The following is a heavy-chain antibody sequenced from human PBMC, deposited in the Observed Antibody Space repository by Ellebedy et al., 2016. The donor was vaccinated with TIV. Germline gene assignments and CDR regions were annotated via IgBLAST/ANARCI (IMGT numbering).Heavy chain of an antibody. CDR2: IKKDGSEK. Sequence: GESLKISCAASGFTFSSYWMGWVRQAPGKGLEWVANIKKDGSEKNYVDSVKGRFTISRDNSKNTVFLQMDRLRAEDTAVYYCAADRDATGFVFWGRGALVTVSS. CDR3: AADRDATGFVF. CDR1: GFTFSSYW. J-gene: IGHJ4*02. V-gene: IGHV3-7*01. D-gene: IGHD1-1*01.